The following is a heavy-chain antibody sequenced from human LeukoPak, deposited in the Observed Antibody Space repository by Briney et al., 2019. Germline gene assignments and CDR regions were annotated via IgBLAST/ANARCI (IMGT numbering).Heavy chain of an antibody. D-gene: IGHD7-27*01. CDR2: IKEDGSDK. CDR1: GFTFSNYW. V-gene: IGHV3-7*05. J-gene: IGHJ4*02. Sequence: GGSLRLSCAASGFTFSNYWMSWVRQAPGKGLEWVVNIKEDGSDKYYVDSVKGRFTVSRDNAKNSLYLQMNSLRAEDTAVYYCARDRDWGTDYWGQGTLVTVSS. CDR3: ARDRDWGTDY.